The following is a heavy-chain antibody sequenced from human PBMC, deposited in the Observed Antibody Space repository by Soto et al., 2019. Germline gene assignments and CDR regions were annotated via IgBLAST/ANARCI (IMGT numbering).Heavy chain of an antibody. V-gene: IGHV4-34*01. J-gene: IGHJ4*02. D-gene: IGHD6-19*01. CDR3: ARDKYIAVAGIGLDY. CDR2: INHSGST. CDR1: GGSFSGYY. Sequence: SETLSLTCAVYGGSFSGYYWSWIRQPPGKGLEWIGEINHSGSTNYNPSLKSRVTISVDTSKNQFSLKLSSVTAADTAVYYCARDKYIAVAGIGLDYWGQGTLVTVSS.